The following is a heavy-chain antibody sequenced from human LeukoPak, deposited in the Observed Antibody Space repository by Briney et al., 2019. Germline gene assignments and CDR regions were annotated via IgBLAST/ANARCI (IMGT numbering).Heavy chain of an antibody. CDR1: GGSISSYY. V-gene: IGHV4-4*07. J-gene: IGHJ6*02. CDR2: IHSSGST. CDR3: ARDRAIASGKFGMDV. D-gene: IGHD3-10*01. Sequence: SETLSLTCTVSGGSISSYYWSWIRQPAGKGLEWIGRIHSSGSTNYNPSLKTRVTMSVDTSKNQLSLKLSSVTAADTAVYYCARDRAIASGKFGMDVWGQGTTVTVSS.